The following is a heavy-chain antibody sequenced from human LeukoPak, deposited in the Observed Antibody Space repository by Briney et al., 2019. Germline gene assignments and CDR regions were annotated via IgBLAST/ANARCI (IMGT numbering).Heavy chain of an antibody. D-gene: IGHD2-8*01. J-gene: IGHJ6*02. CDR1: GGSISSSSYY. Sequence: SETLSLTCTVSGGSISSSSYYWGWIRQPPGKGLEWIGSIYYSGSTYYNPSLKSRVTISVDTSKNQFSLKLSSVTAADTAVYYCARDLCYCTNGVCYICYYYGMDVWGQGTTVTVSS. CDR2: IYYSGST. CDR3: ARDLCYCTNGVCYICYYYGMDV. V-gene: IGHV4-39*02.